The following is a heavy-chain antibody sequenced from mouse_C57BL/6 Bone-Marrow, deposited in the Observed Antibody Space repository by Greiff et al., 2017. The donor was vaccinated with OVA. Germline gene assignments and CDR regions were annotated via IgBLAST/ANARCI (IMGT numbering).Heavy chain of an antibody. D-gene: IGHD1-1*01. CDR2: IWSGGST. Sequence: VQLQQSGPGLVQPSQSLSITCTVSGFSLTSYGVHWVRQSPGKGLEWLGVIWSGGSTDYNAAFISRLSISKDNSKSQVFFKMNSLQADDTAIYYCARIGTTTRYWYFDVWGTGTTVTVSS. CDR3: ARIGTTTRYWYFDV. V-gene: IGHV2-2*01. CDR1: GFSLTSYG. J-gene: IGHJ1*03.